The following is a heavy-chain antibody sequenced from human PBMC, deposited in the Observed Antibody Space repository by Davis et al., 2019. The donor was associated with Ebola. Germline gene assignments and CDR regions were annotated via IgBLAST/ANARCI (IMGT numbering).Heavy chain of an antibody. J-gene: IGHJ4*02. CDR2: ISWNSGSI. Sequence: GGSLRLSCAASGFTFDDYAMHWVRQAPGKGLEWVSGISWNSGSIGYADSVKGRFTISRDNSKNALYLQMNSLTADDTAVYYCARGVPPDHWGQGTLVAVSS. CDR3: ARGVPPDH. V-gene: IGHV3-9*01. CDR1: GFTFDDYA. D-gene: IGHD5/OR15-5a*01.